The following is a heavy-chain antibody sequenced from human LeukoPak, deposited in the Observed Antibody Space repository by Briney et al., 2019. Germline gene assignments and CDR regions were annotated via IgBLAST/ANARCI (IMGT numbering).Heavy chain of an antibody. D-gene: IGHD3-10*01. J-gene: IGHJ4*02. Sequence: PGGSLRLSCAASGFTFSSYGMNWVRQAPGKGLEWISYVGGSVSFIYYADSVKGRFTISGDNAKNSLFLEMNSLRSEDTAVYYCARGRFGSGSLHYFDYWGQGTLVTVSS. CDR2: VGGSVSFI. CDR1: GFTFSSYG. V-gene: IGHV3-48*01. CDR3: ARGRFGSGSLHYFDY.